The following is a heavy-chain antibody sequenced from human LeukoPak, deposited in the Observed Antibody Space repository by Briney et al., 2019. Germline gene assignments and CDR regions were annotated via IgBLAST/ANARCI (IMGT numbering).Heavy chain of an antibody. CDR1: GFTVSSYY. CDR2: IYSGGST. CDR3: TRGTVPGLATTYGTYFDS. V-gene: IGHV3-66*01. D-gene: IGHD5-12*01. J-gene: IGHJ4*02. Sequence: GGSLRLSCAASGFTVSSYYMYWVREAPGKGLEWVSFIYSGGSTYYADSVKGRFTISRDNSKNTLYLQMNSLRAEDTAVYYCTRGTVPGLATTYGTYFDSWGQGTLVTVSS.